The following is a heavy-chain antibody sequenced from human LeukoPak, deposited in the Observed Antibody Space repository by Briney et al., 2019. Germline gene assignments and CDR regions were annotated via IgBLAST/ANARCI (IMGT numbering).Heavy chain of an antibody. J-gene: IGHJ5*02. D-gene: IGHD3-10*01. V-gene: IGHV4-38-2*02. CDR3: ARGPRFGELLWHWFDP. CDR2: MYHSGST. Sequence: SETLSLTCTVSGYSISSGHYWGWIRQPPGKGLEWIGSMYHSGSTYYNPPLKSRVTISEDTSKKQFSLKLRSVTAADTAVYYCARGPRFGELLWHWFDPWGQGTLVTVSS. CDR1: GYSISSGHY.